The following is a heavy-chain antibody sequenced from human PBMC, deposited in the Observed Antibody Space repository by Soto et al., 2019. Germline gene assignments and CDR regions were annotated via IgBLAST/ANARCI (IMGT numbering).Heavy chain of an antibody. V-gene: IGHV1-8*01. CDR2: INPNSGNI. J-gene: IGHJ4*02. D-gene: IGHD3-10*01. CDR1: GDTFTTYY. Sequence: ASVKVSCNASGDTFTTYYINCWRQATRHGLEWMGWINPNSGNISYAQRFQGRVTMTRDTAIRTAYMEVSSLRSDDTAVYYCARGRASGSYYLLDDWGQGTLVTVSS. CDR3: ARGRASGSYYLLDD.